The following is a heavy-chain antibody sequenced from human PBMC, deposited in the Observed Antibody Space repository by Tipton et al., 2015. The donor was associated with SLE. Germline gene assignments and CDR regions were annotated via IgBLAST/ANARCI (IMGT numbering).Heavy chain of an antibody. D-gene: IGHD3-22*01. CDR1: GGSISSDNYY. Sequence: TLSLTCTVSGGSISSDNYYWSWIRQPAGKGLEWIGYIYYSGSTYYNPSLKSRVTISVDTSKNQFSLKLSSVTAADTAVYYCARGSITMIVGNWFDPWGQGTLVTVSS. CDR2: IYYSGST. CDR3: ARGSITMIVGNWFDP. J-gene: IGHJ5*02. V-gene: IGHV4-31*03.